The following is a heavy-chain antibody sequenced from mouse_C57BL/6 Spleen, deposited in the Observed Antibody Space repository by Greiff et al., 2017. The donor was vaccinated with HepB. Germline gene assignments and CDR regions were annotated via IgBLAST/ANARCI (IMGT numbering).Heavy chain of an antibody. CDR1: GYSITSGYY. D-gene: IGHD1-1*01. Sequence: DVQLQESGPGLVKPSQSLSLTCSVTGYSITSGYYWNWIRQFPGNKLEWMGYISYDGSNNYNPSLKNRISITRDTSKNQFFLKLNSVTTEDTATYYCARAEGIYGDYYAMDYWGQGTSVTVSS. CDR2: ISYDGSN. V-gene: IGHV3-6*01. CDR3: ARAEGIYGDYYAMDY. J-gene: IGHJ4*01.